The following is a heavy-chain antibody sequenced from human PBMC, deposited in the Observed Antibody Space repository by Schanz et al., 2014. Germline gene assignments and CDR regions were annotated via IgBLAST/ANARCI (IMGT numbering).Heavy chain of an antibody. V-gene: IGHV3-33*06. D-gene: IGHD7-27*01. Sequence: QVQLVESGGGLVQPGRSLRLSCAASGFTFSSYGMHWVRQAPGKGVEWVAVIWYDGNNKYYADSVKGRFTISRGNSKMAWLLQRNSLGAEDATVYYCAEDYRTGASEYWGQGTRVVVSS. CDR1: GFTFSSYG. J-gene: IGHJ4*02. CDR2: IWYDGNNK. CDR3: AEDYRTGASEY.